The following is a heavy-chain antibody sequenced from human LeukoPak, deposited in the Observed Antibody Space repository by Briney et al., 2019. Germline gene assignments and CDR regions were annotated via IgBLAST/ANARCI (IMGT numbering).Heavy chain of an antibody. CDR1: GYTFTSYG. V-gene: IGHV1-18*04. CDR2: ISAYNGNT. D-gene: IGHD6-13*01. J-gene: IGHJ4*02. Sequence: ASVKVSCKASGYTFTSYGISWVRQAPGQGLEWMGWISAYNGNTNYARKLQGRVTMTTDTSTSTAHMELRSLRSDDTAVYYCARASGVSSSWYGGSYWGQGTLVTVSS. CDR3: ARASGVSSSWYGGSY.